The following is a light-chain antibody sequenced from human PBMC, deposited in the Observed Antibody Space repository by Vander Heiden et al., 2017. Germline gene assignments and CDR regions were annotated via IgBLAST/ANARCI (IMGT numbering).Light chain of an antibody. CDR3: HVWDSLSDHVV. J-gene: IGLJ2*01. V-gene: IGLV3-21*02. Sequence: YVLTQPPSVAVAPGATGGIACRGDNIESNSVNWYQQRPGRAPVLVVFDDSDRPSGIPERFSGSNSLNTATLTISRVEGGDEADYYCHVWDSLSDHVVFGGGTKLTVL. CDR2: DDS. CDR1: NIESNS.